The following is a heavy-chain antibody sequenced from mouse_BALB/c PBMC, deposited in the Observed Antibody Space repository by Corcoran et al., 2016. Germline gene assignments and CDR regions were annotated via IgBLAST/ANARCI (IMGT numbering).Heavy chain of an antibody. CDR2: IDPANGNT. D-gene: IGHD2-2*01. CDR3: ARDGYEEWFAY. CDR1: GFNIKDTY. V-gene: IGHV14-3*02. Sequence: VQLQQSGAELVKPGASVKLSCTASGFNIKDTYMHWVKQRPAQGLEWIGRIDPANGNTKYDPKFQGKATITADTSSNTAYLQLSSLTSEDTAVYYCARDGYEEWFAYWGQGTLVTVSA. J-gene: IGHJ3*01.